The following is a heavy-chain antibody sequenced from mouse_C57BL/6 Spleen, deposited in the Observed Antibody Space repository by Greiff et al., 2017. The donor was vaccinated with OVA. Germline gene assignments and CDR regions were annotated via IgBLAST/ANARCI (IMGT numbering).Heavy chain of an antibody. V-gene: IGHV5-4*01. Sequence: EVQLVESGGGLVKPGGSLKLSCAASGFTFSSYAMSWVRQTPEKRLEWVATISDGGSYTYYPDNVKGRFTISRDNAKNNLYLQMSQLKSEDTAMYYCARDQDYYGSSYGYCDVWGTGTTVTVSA. J-gene: IGHJ1*03. CDR2: ISDGGSYT. CDR3: ARDQDYYGSSYGYCDV. D-gene: IGHD1-1*01. CDR1: GFTFSSYA.